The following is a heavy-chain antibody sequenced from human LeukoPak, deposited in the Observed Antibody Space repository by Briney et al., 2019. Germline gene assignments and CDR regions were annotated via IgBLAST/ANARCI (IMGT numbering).Heavy chain of an antibody. CDR2: IYTSGST. Sequence: SETLSLTCTVSGGSISSYYWSWIRQPPGKGLEWIGYIYTSGSTNYNPSLKSRVTISVDTSKNQFSLKLSSVTAADTAVYYRARHDDWSYRRWFDPWGQGTLVTVSS. V-gene: IGHV4-4*09. CDR3: ARHDDWSYRRWFDP. D-gene: IGHD3-9*01. J-gene: IGHJ5*02. CDR1: GGSISSYY.